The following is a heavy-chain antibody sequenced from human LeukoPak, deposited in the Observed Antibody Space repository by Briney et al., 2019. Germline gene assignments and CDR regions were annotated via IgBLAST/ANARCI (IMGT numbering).Heavy chain of an antibody. CDR3: ARGDYDSSGHFDY. CDR1: GFTFSSDS. D-gene: IGHD3-22*01. J-gene: IGHJ4*02. CDR2: ISSSSSYI. Sequence: VGSLRLSCAASGFTFSSDSINWVRQAPGKGLEWVSSISSSSSYIYYADSVKGRFTISRDNAKNSLYLQMNSLRAEDTAVYYCARGDYDSSGHFDYWGQGTLVTVSS. V-gene: IGHV3-21*01.